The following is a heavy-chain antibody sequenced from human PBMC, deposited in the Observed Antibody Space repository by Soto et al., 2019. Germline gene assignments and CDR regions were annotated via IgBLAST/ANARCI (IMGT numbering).Heavy chain of an antibody. J-gene: IGHJ4*02. V-gene: IGHV3-21*01. D-gene: IGHD6-13*01. CDR3: ARVIGSSWLLDY. CDR1: GFTFSSYS. CDR2: ISSSSSYI. Sequence: EVQLVESGGGLVKPGGSLRLSCAASGFTFSSYSMNWVRQAPGKGLEWVSSISSSSSYIYYADSVKGRFTISRDNAKNSLDLQMNSLRAEDTAVYYCARVIGSSWLLDYWGQGTLVTVSS.